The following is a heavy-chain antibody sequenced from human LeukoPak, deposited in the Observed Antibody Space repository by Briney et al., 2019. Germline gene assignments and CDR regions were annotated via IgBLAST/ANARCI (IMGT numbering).Heavy chain of an antibody. CDR3: ARPDYDYQYFDY. CDR1: GFTFSSYW. Sequence: GGSLRLSCAASGFTFSSYWMSWVRQAPGKGLGWVANIKHDGSEKYYVDSVKGRFAISRDNAKNSLYLQMNSLRAEDTAVYYCARPDYDYQYFDYWGQGTLVTVSS. J-gene: IGHJ4*02. V-gene: IGHV3-7*01. D-gene: IGHD3-3*01. CDR2: IKHDGSEK.